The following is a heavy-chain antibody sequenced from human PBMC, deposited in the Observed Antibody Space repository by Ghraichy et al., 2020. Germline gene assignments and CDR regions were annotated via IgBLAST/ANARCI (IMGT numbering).Heavy chain of an antibody. Sequence: SQTLSLTCTVSGGSISSSSYYWGWIRQPPGKGLEWIGSIYYSGSTYYNPSLKSRVTISVDTSKNQFSLKLSSVTAADTAVYYCARPTPSRSSSWYETWQAYFDYWGQGTLVTVSS. V-gene: IGHV4-39*01. D-gene: IGHD6-13*01. CDR1: GGSISSSSYY. J-gene: IGHJ4*02. CDR2: IYYSGST. CDR3: ARPTPSRSSSWYETWQAYFDY.